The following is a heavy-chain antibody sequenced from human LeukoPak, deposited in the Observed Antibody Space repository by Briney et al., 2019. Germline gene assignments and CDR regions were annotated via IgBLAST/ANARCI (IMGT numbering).Heavy chain of an antibody. J-gene: IGHJ5*02. Sequence: GGSLRLSCAASGFTFSSYGMHWVHQAPGKGLEWVAFIRYDGSNKYYADSVKGRFTISRDNSKNTLYLQMNSLRAEDTAVYYCAKDFYSSSWYGFSNWFDPWGQGTLVTVSS. CDR3: AKDFYSSSWYGFSNWFDP. D-gene: IGHD6-13*01. V-gene: IGHV3-30*02. CDR1: GFTFSSYG. CDR2: IRYDGSNK.